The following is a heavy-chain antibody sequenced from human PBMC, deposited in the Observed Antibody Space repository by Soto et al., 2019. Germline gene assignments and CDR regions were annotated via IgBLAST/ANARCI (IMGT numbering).Heavy chain of an antibody. CDR2: INPNSGGT. CDR1: GYTFTGYY. V-gene: IGHV1-2*04. J-gene: IGHJ4*02. Sequence: GASVKVSCKASGYTFTGYYMHWVRQAPGQGLEWMGWINPNSGGTNYAQKFQGWVTMTRDTSISTAYMELSRLRSDDTAVYYCARASNYDILTGYPHYFDYWGQGTLVTVS. CDR3: ARASNYDILTGYPHYFDY. D-gene: IGHD3-9*01.